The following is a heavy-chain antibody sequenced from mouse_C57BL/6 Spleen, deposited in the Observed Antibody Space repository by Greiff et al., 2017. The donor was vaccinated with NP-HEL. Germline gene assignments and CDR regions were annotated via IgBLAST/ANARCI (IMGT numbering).Heavy chain of an antibody. CDR1: GFTFSDYY. J-gene: IGHJ1*03. CDR2: INYDGSST. Sequence: EVQLVESEGGLVQPGSSMKLSCTASGFTFSDYYMAWVRQVPEKGLEWVANINYDGSSTYYLDSLKSRFIISRDNAKNILYLQMSSLKSEDTATYYCAREGTVVPHWYFDVWGTGTTVTVSS. D-gene: IGHD1-1*01. V-gene: IGHV5-16*01. CDR3: AREGTVVPHWYFDV.